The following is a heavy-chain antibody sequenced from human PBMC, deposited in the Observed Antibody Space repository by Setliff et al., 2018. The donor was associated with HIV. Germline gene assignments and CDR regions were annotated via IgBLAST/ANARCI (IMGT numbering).Heavy chain of an antibody. J-gene: IGHJ4*02. CDR3: ARSSTPDSSAYYPDY. D-gene: IGHD3-22*01. Sequence: SETLSLTCAVYGGSLSGYFWSWIRQPPGEGLEWIGEINLSGSTNYNPSLKSRVTISVDTSKTQFSLRLSSVTAADTAVYYCARSSTPDSSAYYPDYWGQGTLVTVSS. CDR1: GGSLSGYF. CDR2: INLSGST. V-gene: IGHV4-34*01.